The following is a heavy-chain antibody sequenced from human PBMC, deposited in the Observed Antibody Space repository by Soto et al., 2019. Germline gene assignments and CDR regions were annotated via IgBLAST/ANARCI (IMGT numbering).Heavy chain of an antibody. J-gene: IGHJ4*02. D-gene: IGHD4-17*01. Sequence: EVQLVESGGGLVQPGGSLKLSCAASGFTFSGSAMHWVRQASGKGLEWVGRIRSKANSYATAYAASVKGRFTISRDDSKNTAYLQMNSLKTEDTAVYYCTRDYGDYPYYWGQGTLVTVSS. CDR2: IRSKANSYAT. CDR3: TRDYGDYPYY. CDR1: GFTFSGSA. V-gene: IGHV3-73*01.